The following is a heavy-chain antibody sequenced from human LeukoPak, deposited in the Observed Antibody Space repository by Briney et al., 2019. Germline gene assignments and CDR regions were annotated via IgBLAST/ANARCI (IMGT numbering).Heavy chain of an antibody. CDR2: ISGSGGST. J-gene: IGHJ4*02. CDR3: AKDPRRLWFGELNSHFDY. Sequence: GGSLRLSCAASGFTFSSYAMSWVRQAPGKGLEWVSAISGSGGSTYYADSVKGRFTISRDNSKNTLYLQMYSLRAEDTAVYYCAKDPRRLWFGELNSHFDYWGQGTLVTVSS. D-gene: IGHD3-10*01. CDR1: GFTFSSYA. V-gene: IGHV3-23*01.